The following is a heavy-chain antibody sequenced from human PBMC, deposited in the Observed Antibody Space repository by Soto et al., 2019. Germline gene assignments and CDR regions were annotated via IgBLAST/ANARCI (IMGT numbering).Heavy chain of an antibody. D-gene: IGHD2-15*01. V-gene: IGHV3-74*01. Sequence: GGSLRLCCAASEVTVSNYWMLLVRQVLGKGLMGVSRISIAGRRSDYADSVTGRFTIARDNAKNTLYLQMDSLRAEDTAVYYCARDNVVIATTAHWGQGTLVTVLL. J-gene: IGHJ4*02. CDR3: ARDNVVIATTAH. CDR2: ISIAGRRS. CDR1: EVTVSNYW.